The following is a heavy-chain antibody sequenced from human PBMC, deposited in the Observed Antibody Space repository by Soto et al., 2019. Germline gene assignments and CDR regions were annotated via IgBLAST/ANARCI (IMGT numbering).Heavy chain of an antibody. CDR2: ISXYNGNX. Sequence: XXVKVSCKASGYTFTNYGISWVRQAPGQGIEGMGWISXYNGNXNYAKKIQGRXXMTPDKSXXKAYMELRSLRSDDTAVHYCARGDSSGWSNFDYWGQGTLVTVSS. J-gene: IGHJ4*02. CDR3: ARGDSSGWSNFDY. V-gene: IGHV1-18*01. CDR1: GYTFTNYG. D-gene: IGHD6-19*01.